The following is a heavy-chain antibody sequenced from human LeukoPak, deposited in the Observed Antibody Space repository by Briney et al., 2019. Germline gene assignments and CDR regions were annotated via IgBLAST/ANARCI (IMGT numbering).Heavy chain of an antibody. Sequence: PSETLSLSCTVSGASINSYYWTWLRQTAGKGLEWIGHIYSTGNPYYNPSLRGRVTMSVDTSKNQFSLKLTSVTAADTAVYFCARDTREAGLLGYFQHWGLGTLVTVS. CDR2: IYSTGNP. CDR3: ARDTREAGLLGYFQH. J-gene: IGHJ1*01. V-gene: IGHV4-4*07. D-gene: IGHD1-26*01. CDR1: GASINSYY.